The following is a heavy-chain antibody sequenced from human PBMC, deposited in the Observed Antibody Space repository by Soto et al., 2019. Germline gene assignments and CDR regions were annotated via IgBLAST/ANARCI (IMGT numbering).Heavy chain of an antibody. CDR2: IKQDGSEK. Sequence: SLRLSCAASGFTFSSYWMSWVRQAPGKGLEWVANIKQDGSEKYYVDSVKGRFTISRDNAKNSLYLQMNSLRAEDTAVYYCARDQFPRPPHYYYGMDVWGQGTTVTVSS. V-gene: IGHV3-7*03. CDR3: ARDQFPRPPHYYYGMDV. CDR1: GFTFSSYW. J-gene: IGHJ6*02.